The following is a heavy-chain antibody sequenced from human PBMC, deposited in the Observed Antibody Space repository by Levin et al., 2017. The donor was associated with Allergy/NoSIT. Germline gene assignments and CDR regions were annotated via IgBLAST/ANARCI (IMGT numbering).Heavy chain of an antibody. Sequence: GGSLRLSCRGSGYMFSKYYISWVRQMPGQGLEWMGRIDPDDSYINYSPSFQGHVFFSADKSISTAYLQWTSLKASDTAMYYCARTYCSRGSCYSGVTLEIDYWGQGTLVSVSS. CDR3: ARTYCSRGSCYSGVTLEIDY. V-gene: IGHV5-10-1*01. CDR2: IDPDDSYI. J-gene: IGHJ4*02. D-gene: IGHD2-15*01. CDR1: GYMFSKYY.